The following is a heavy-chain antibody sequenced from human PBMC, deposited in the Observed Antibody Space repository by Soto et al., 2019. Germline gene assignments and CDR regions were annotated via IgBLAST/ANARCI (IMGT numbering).Heavy chain of an antibody. CDR1: GYTFTGYY. J-gene: IGHJ3*02. V-gene: IGHV1-2*04. D-gene: IGHD6-19*01. CDR3: ARVKIVVAGVGKRTCKGASDI. CDR2: INPNSGGT. Sequence: ASVKVSCKASGYTFTGYYMHWVRQAPGQGLEWMGWINPNSGGTNYAQKFQGWVTMTRDTSISTAYMELSRLRSDDTAVYYCARVKIVVAGVGKRTCKGASDIWGQGTMVTVSS.